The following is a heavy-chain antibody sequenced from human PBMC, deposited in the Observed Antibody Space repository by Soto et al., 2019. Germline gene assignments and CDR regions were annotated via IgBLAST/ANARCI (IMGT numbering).Heavy chain of an antibody. CDR1: GGTFSSYA. CDR3: ARDLLVDPPDSSGYYKGFDC. CDR2: IIPIFGTA. Sequence: SVKVSCKASGGTFSSYAISWVRQAPGQGLEWMGGIIPIFGTANYAQKFQGRVTITADESTSTAYMELSSLRSEDTAVYYCARDLLVDPPDSSGYYKGFDCWGQGTLVTVSS. D-gene: IGHD3-22*01. V-gene: IGHV1-69*13. J-gene: IGHJ4*02.